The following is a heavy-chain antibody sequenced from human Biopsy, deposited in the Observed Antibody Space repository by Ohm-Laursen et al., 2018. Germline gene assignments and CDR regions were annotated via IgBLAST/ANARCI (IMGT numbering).Heavy chain of an antibody. D-gene: IGHD2-21*02. V-gene: IGHV3-7*01. CDR2: IKYDGSEK. CDR3: ARGSGGLAYCGGDCYSHAFEI. CDR1: GFTFNNYG. Sequence: GSLRLSCAASGFTFNNYGMQWVRQAPGKGLEWVANIKYDGSEKSCVDSVKGRFTISRDNAKNSLYLQMHSLRAEDTAVYYCARGSGGLAYCGGDCYSHAFEIWGQGTLVTVSS. J-gene: IGHJ3*02.